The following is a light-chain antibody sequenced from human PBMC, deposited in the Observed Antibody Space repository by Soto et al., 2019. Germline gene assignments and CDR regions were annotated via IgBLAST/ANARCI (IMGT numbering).Light chain of an antibody. CDR3: QQQGT. CDR2: AAS. Sequence: EIVLTQSPGTLSLSPGERATLSCRASRSLSSSYVVWYQQKPGQAPRLLIYAASRRATDIPDRFRGSGSATEYTLTISRLEPEDFAVYYCQQQGTFGQGTKLEIK. V-gene: IGKV3-20*01. J-gene: IGKJ2*01. CDR1: RSLSSSY.